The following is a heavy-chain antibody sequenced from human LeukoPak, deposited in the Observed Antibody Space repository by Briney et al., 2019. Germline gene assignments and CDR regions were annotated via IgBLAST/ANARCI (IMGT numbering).Heavy chain of an antibody. CDR2: ISYDGSNK. CDR3: AKDAGSSSWYNYYYYDMDV. Sequence: GRSLRLSCAASGFTFSSYGMHWVRHAPGKGLEWVAVISYDGSNKYYADSVKGRFTISRDNSKNTLYLQMNSLRAEDTAVYYCAKDAGSSSWYNYYYYDMDVWGQGTTVTVSS. J-gene: IGHJ6*02. V-gene: IGHV3-30*18. CDR1: GFTFSSYG. D-gene: IGHD6-13*01.